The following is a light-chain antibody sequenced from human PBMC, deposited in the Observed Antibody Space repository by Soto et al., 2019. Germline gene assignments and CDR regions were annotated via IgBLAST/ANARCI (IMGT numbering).Light chain of an antibody. CDR3: QQYGISPRT. Sequence: EIVLTQSPGTLSLSPGERATLSCRASQSVSSSYLAWYQQKPGQAPRLLIYDASSRATGIPDRFSGSGSGTDFTLTSSRLEPEDFAVYYCQQYGISPRTFGQGTKMEIK. CDR2: DAS. V-gene: IGKV3-20*01. CDR1: QSVSSSY. J-gene: IGKJ1*01.